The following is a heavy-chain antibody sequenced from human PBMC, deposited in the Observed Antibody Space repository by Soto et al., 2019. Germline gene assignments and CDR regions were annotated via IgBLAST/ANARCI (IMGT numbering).Heavy chain of an antibody. Sequence: ASVKVSCKASGYTFTSYYMHWVRQAPGQGREWMGIINPSGGSTSYAQKFQGRVTMTRDTSTSTVYMELSSLRSEDTAVYYCAREGLLWFGDQIWGRDAFDIWGQGTMVTVS. D-gene: IGHD3-10*01. CDR2: INPSGGST. CDR3: AREGLLWFGDQIWGRDAFDI. V-gene: IGHV1-46*01. CDR1: GYTFTSYY. J-gene: IGHJ3*02.